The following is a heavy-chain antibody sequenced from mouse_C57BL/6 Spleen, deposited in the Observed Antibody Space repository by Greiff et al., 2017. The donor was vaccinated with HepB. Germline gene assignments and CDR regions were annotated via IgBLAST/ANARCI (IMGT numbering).Heavy chain of an antibody. V-gene: IGHV1-64*01. CDR2: IHPNSGST. J-gene: IGHJ2*01. Sequence: VQLQQPGAELVKPGASVKLSCKASGYTFTSYWMHWVKQRPGQGLVWIGMIHPNSGSTNYNEKFKSKATLTVDKSSSTAYMQLSSLTSEDSAVYYCARRPITTVVAYYFDYWGQGTTLTVSS. CDR1: GYTFTSYW. CDR3: ARRPITTVVAYYFDY. D-gene: IGHD1-1*01.